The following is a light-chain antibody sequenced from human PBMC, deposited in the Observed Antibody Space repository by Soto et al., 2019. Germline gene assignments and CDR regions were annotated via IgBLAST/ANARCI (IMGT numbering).Light chain of an antibody. CDR1: SSNIGAGYN. V-gene: IGLV1-40*01. J-gene: IGLJ3*02. CDR3: CSYAGSGTWV. Sequence: QSVLTQPPSVSGAPGQRVTISCTGTSSNIGAGYNVHWYQQLPGTAPKLLIFDNTNRPSGVPDRFSGSKSGTSASLAITGLQAEDEADYYCCSYAGSGTWVFGGGTKVTVL. CDR2: DNT.